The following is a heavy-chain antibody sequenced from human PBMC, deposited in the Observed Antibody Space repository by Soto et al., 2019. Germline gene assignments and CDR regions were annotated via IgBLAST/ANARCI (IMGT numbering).Heavy chain of an antibody. Sequence: QVQLVESGGGVVQPGRSLRLSCAASGFTFSSYAMHWVRQAPGKGLEWVAVISYDGSNKYYADSVKGLFTISRDNSKNTLYLQMNSLRAEDTAVYYCARDQGSSGYFDYWGQGTLVTVSS. J-gene: IGHJ4*02. CDR1: GFTFSSYA. V-gene: IGHV3-30-3*01. CDR2: ISYDGSNK. D-gene: IGHD6-25*01. CDR3: ARDQGSSGYFDY.